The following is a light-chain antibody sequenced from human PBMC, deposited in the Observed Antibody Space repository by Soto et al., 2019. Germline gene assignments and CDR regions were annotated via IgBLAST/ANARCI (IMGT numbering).Light chain of an antibody. J-gene: IGKJ1*01. CDR1: QSIRDW. CDR2: DAS. V-gene: IGKV1-5*01. CDR3: QQYDIYSWT. Sequence: DILMTQSPATLSSSVGDRVTMTCRASQSIRDWLAWYQQKPGNAPKLLIYDASTLEGGVPSRFSGSGSGTEFTLTISGLQHDDFATYYCQQYDIYSWTFGQGTMVEVK.